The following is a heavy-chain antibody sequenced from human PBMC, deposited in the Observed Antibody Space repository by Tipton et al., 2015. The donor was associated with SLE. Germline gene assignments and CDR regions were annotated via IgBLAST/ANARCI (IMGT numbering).Heavy chain of an antibody. J-gene: IGHJ5*02. V-gene: IGHV4-39*01. CDR1: GGTFSSRGYY. CDR3: ARVEGQWFGQFSP. D-gene: IGHD3-10*01. Sequence: TLSLTCTVSGGTFSSRGYYWGWIRQPPGKGLEFIGSVYYSGSTYYNPSLKSRVTISVDTSKNQFSLKLSSVTAADTAVYYCARVEGQWFGQFSPWGQGTLV. CDR2: VYYSGST.